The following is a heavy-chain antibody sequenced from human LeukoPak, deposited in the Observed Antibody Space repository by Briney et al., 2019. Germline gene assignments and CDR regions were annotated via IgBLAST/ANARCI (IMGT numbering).Heavy chain of an antibody. D-gene: IGHD2-2*01. V-gene: IGHV3-30*02. Sequence: GGSLRLSCAASGFTFSTYGMHWVRQAPGKGLEWVAVIWYDGGHQYYADSVKGRFTISRDNSKNTLFLQMNSLRAADTAVYYCAKDGEPYIAVVPAAHYFDSWGQGTLVTVSS. CDR3: AKDGEPYIAVVPAAHYFDS. CDR2: IWYDGGHQ. J-gene: IGHJ4*02. CDR1: GFTFSTYG.